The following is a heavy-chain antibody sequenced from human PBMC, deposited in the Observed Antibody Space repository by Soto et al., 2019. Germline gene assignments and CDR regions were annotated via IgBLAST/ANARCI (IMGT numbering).Heavy chain of an antibody. CDR1: GFTFSSYS. CDR3: ASDHYYGSGRPHYGMDV. J-gene: IGHJ6*02. Sequence: EVQLVESGGGLVKPGGSLRLSCAASGFTFSSYSMNWVRQAPGKGLEWVSSISSSSSYIYYADSVKGRFTISRDNAKISLYLQMNSLRAEDTAVYYCASDHYYGSGRPHYGMDVWGQGTTVTVSS. D-gene: IGHD3-10*01. V-gene: IGHV3-21*01. CDR2: ISSSSSYI.